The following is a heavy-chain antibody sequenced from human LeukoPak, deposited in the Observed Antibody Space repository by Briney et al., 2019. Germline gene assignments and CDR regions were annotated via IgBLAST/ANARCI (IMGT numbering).Heavy chain of an antibody. Sequence: GGSLGLSCAASGFTFSSYSMNWVRQASGKGLEWVSSISSSSSNIYYADSVKGRFTSSRDNAKNSLYLQMNSLRAEDTAVYYCARSSGSYYYYYGMDVWGQGTTVTVSS. V-gene: IGHV3-21*06. D-gene: IGHD1-26*01. CDR2: ISSSSSNI. CDR1: GFTFSSYS. J-gene: IGHJ6*02. CDR3: ARSSGSYYYYYGMDV.